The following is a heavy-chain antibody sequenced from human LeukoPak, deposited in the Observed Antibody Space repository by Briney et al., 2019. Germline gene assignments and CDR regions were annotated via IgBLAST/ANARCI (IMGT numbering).Heavy chain of an antibody. CDR3: ARGGLRGHLYYFDY. CDR1: GGTFSSYA. Sequence: ASVKVSCKASGGTFSSYAISWVRQAPGQGLEWMGGIIPIFGTASYAQKFQGRVTITTDESTSTAYMELSSLRSEDTAVYYCARGGLRGHLYYFDYWGQGTLVTVSS. V-gene: IGHV1-69*05. J-gene: IGHJ4*02. D-gene: IGHD4-17*01. CDR2: IIPIFGTA.